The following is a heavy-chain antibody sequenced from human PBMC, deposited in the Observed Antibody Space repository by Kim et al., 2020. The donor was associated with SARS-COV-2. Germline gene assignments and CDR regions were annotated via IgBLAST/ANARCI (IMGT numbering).Heavy chain of an antibody. CDR2: INAGNGNT. Sequence: ASVKVSCKASGYTFTSYAMHWVRQAPGQRLEWMGWINAGNGNTKYSQKFQGRVTITRDTSASTAYMELSSLRSEDTAVYYCARVGQEHCSSTSCEGWYFDLWGRGTLVTVSS. J-gene: IGHJ2*01. CDR3: ARVGQEHCSSTSCEGWYFDL. CDR1: GYTFTSYA. V-gene: IGHV1-3*01. D-gene: IGHD2-2*01.